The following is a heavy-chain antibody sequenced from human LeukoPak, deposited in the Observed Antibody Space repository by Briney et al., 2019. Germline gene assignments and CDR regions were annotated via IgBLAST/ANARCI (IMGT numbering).Heavy chain of an antibody. CDR3: TKGSSNWYLFDY. J-gene: IGHJ4*02. Sequence: PGGSLRLSCAASGFTFSSYAMSWVHQAPGKGLEWVSAISGGGGSTNYADSVKGRFTISRDNSKNTLYLQMNSLRAEDTAVYYCTKGSSNWYLFDYWGQGTLVTVSS. CDR2: ISGGGGST. V-gene: IGHV3-23*01. D-gene: IGHD6-13*01. CDR1: GFTFSSYA.